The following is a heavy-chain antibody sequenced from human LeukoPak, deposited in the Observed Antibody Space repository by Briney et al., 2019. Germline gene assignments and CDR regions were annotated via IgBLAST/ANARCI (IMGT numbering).Heavy chain of an antibody. CDR2: IKQDGSEK. D-gene: IGHD6-19*01. Sequence: PGGSLRLSCAASGFTFSHYWMSWVRQAPGKGLEWVANIKQDGSEKYYVDSVKGRFTISRDDAKNSLYLQMNSLRAEDTAVYYCARDSPQWLVTWGQGTLVTVSS. J-gene: IGHJ4*02. V-gene: IGHV3-7*01. CDR3: ARDSPQWLVT. CDR1: GFTFSHYW.